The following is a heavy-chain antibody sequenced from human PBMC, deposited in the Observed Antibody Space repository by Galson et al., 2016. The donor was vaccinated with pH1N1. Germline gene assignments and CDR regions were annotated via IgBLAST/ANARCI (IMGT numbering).Heavy chain of an antibody. CDR1: GFSFSSYG. Sequence: SLRLSCAASGFSFSSYGMHWVRQAPGKGLEWLALIWYDGTKQNYGDSVKGRVTISRDNSKNTLYLQLNSLRVEDTAVYFCARGYDFLNGYFHYFDNWGQGTLVTVSS. CDR2: IWYDGTKQ. D-gene: IGHD3-3*01. CDR3: ARGYDFLNGYFHYFDN. V-gene: IGHV3-33*01. J-gene: IGHJ4*02.